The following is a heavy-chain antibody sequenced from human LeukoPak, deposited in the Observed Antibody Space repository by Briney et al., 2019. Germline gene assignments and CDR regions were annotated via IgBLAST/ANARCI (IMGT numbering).Heavy chain of an antibody. CDR1: GDSISSYF. CDR3: ARDSHSVDTATPRGFDP. Sequence: PSETLSLTCTVSGDSISSYFWSWIRQPPGKGLEWIGYFHDSGSANYNPSPKSRITMSVDTSKNQFSLKLRSVTAADTAVYYCARDSHSVDTATPRGFDPWGQGTLVTVSS. V-gene: IGHV4-59*01. CDR2: FHDSGSA. D-gene: IGHD2-15*01. J-gene: IGHJ5*02.